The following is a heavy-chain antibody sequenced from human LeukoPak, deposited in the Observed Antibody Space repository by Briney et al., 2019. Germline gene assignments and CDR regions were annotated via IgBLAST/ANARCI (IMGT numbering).Heavy chain of an antibody. Sequence: GGSLRLSCAASKFTFSTYWMSWVRQAPGKGLEWVANINQDGSEKYSVDSVKGRFTISRDNAKNSLSLQMDSLRAEDTAVYYCARPLMYYYGSETYFWFDPWGQGTLVTVSS. CDR1: KFTFSTYW. CDR2: INQDGSEK. CDR3: ARPLMYYYGSETYFWFDP. J-gene: IGHJ5*02. V-gene: IGHV3-7*01. D-gene: IGHD3-10*01.